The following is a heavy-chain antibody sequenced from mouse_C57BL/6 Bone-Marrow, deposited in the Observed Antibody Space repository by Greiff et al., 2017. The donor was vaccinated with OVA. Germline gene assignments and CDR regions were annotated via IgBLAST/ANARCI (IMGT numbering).Heavy chain of an antibody. J-gene: IGHJ3*01. CDR1: GYSITSGYY. CDR2: ISYDGSN. D-gene: IGHD1-1*01. V-gene: IGHV3-6*01. CDR3: ARKRILQTWFAY. Sequence: EVQLQESGPGLVKPSQSLSLTCSVTGYSITSGYYWNWIRQFPGNKLEWMGYISYDGSNNYNPSLKNRISITRDTSKNQFFLKLNSVTTEDTATYYCARKRILQTWFAYWGQGTLVTVSA.